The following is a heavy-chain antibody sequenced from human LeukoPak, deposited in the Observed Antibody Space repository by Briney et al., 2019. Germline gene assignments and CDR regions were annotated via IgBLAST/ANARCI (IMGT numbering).Heavy chain of an antibody. CDR1: GGSFSGYY. J-gene: IGHJ4*02. CDR3: ARGGGDYGGYYFDY. CDR2: INHSGST. Sequence: SETLSLTCAVYGGSFSGYYWNWIRQPPGKGLEWIGEINHSGSTNYNPSLKSRVTISVDTSKNQFSLKLSSVTAADTAVYYCARGGGDYGGYYFDYWGQGTLVPVSS. D-gene: IGHD4-23*01. V-gene: IGHV4-34*01.